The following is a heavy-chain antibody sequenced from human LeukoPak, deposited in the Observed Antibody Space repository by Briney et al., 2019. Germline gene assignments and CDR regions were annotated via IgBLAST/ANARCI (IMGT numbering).Heavy chain of an antibody. CDR2: IWYDGFNK. CDR1: GFTFSSHV. CDR3: ARDLGNWGWNDF. Sequence: GRPLRLSCAASGFTFSSHVMHWVRQAPGKGLEWVAVIWYDGFNKYYTDSVKSQFTISRDNSKNTLYLQMHSLRAEDTAVYYCARDLGNWGWNDFWGQGTLVTVSS. J-gene: IGHJ4*02. V-gene: IGHV3-33*01. D-gene: IGHD7-27*01.